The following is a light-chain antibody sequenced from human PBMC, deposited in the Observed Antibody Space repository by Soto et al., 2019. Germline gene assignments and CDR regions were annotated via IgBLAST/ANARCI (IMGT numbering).Light chain of an antibody. CDR2: EVN. CDR1: NNDIGGYTY. V-gene: IGLV2-8*01. CDR3: SSYSRITNYV. Sequence: QSVLTQPPSASGSPGQSVTISCTGTNNDIGGYTYVSWYQQHPGKAPKLMIYEVNKRPSGIPDRFSGSKSGNTASLTVSGLQAEDEAYYCCSSYSRITNYVFGTGTKVTVL. J-gene: IGLJ1*01.